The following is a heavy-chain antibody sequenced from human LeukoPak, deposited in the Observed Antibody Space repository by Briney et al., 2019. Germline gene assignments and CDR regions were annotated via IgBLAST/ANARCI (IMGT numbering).Heavy chain of an antibody. D-gene: IGHD6-6*01. V-gene: IGHV3-15*01. Sequence: PGGSLRLSCAASGFTFSNAWMSWVRQAPGKGLEWVGRIKSKTDGGTTDYAAPVKGRFTISRDDSKNTLYLQMNSLKTENTAVYYCTTQWTSSSVDYWGQGTLVTVSS. CDR2: IKSKTDGGTT. CDR3: TTQWTSSSVDY. CDR1: GFTFSNAW. J-gene: IGHJ4*02.